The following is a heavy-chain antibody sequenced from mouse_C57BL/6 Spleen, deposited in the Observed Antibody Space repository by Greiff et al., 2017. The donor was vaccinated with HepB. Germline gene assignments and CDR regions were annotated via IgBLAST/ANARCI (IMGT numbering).Heavy chain of an antibody. CDR1: GYTFTDYY. Sequence: QVQLQQSGPELVKPGASVKISCKASGYTFTDYYINWVKQRPGQGLEWIGWIFPGSGSTYYNEKFKGKATLTVDKSSSTAYMLLSSLTSEDSAVYFCARFLIYDGFPLFAYWGQGTLVTVSA. D-gene: IGHD2-3*01. CDR3: ARFLIYDGFPLFAY. V-gene: IGHV1-75*01. CDR2: IFPGSGST. J-gene: IGHJ3*01.